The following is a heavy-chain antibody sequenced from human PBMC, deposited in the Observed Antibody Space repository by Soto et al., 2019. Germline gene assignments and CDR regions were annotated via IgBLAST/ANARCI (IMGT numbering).Heavy chain of an antibody. Sequence: EVQLVESGGGVVRPGGSLRLSCAASGFIFGAHAMSWVRQAPGKGLEWVSAINWIGGSTNYADSMKGRFTISRDNAKNSLYLQISSLRAEDTALYYCARHGGTPDLYFDYWGQGTPVTVSS. CDR2: INWIGGST. V-gene: IGHV3-20*04. D-gene: IGHD3-16*01. J-gene: IGHJ4*02. CDR3: ARHGGTPDLYFDY. CDR1: GFIFGAHA.